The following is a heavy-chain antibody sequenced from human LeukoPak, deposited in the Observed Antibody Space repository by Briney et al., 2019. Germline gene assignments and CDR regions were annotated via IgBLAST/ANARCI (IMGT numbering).Heavy chain of an antibody. D-gene: IGHD3-22*01. J-gene: IGHJ4*02. Sequence: GGSLRLSCAASGFTFSSHGMNCVRQAPGKGLEWVANIKQDGSEQNYVDSVKGRFTISRDNGKNSLYLQMNSLRAEDTAMYFCARALRDDGSAYRALDCWGQGTLVTVSS. CDR1: GFTFSSHG. CDR2: IKQDGSEQ. V-gene: IGHV3-7*05. CDR3: ARALRDDGSAYRALDC.